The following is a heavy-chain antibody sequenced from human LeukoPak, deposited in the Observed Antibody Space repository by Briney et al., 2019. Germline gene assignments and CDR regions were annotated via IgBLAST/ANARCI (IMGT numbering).Heavy chain of an antibody. J-gene: IGHJ4*02. CDR3: ARDVVVGGRAFDY. CDR2: ISSTSSYT. V-gene: IGHV3-11*06. D-gene: IGHD1-26*01. CDR1: GFTFTNAW. Sequence: GGSLRLSCSASGFTFTNAWMSWIRQAPGKGLEWVSYISSTSSYTNYADSVKGRFTISRDNAKNSLYLQMNSLRAEDTAVYYCARDVVVGGRAFDYWGQGTLVTVSS.